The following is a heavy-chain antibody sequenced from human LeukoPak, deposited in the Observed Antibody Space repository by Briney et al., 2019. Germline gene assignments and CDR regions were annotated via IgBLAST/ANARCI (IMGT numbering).Heavy chain of an antibody. CDR2: IYTSGST. V-gene: IGHV4-4*07. D-gene: IGHD4-17*01. CDR1: GGSISSYY. CDR3: ARDRANGDPLYYYYGMDV. J-gene: IGHJ6*02. Sequence: SSETLSLTCSVSGGSISSYYWTWIRQPAGKGLEWIGRIYTSGSTNYNPSLKSRVTMSVDTSKNQFSLKLSSVTAADTAVYYCARDRANGDPLYYYYGMDVWGQGTTVTVSS.